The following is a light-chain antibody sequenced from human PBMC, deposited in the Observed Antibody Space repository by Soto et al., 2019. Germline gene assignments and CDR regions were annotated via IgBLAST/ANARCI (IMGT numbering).Light chain of an antibody. CDR1: SSDVGGYDH. J-gene: IGLJ1*01. CDR3: MSYTETADYV. Sequence: QSALTQPPSASGSPGQSVTISCTGTSSDVGGYDHVSWFQQHPGQVPKLMIYEVSAWPSGVPNRFSGSKSGNTASLTVSGLQAEDEADYYCMSYTETADYVFGTGTKVTVL. V-gene: IGLV2-8*01. CDR2: EVS.